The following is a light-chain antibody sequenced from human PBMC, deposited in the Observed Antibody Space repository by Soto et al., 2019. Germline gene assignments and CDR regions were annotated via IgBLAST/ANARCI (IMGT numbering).Light chain of an antibody. CDR2: QVT. CDR1: SNDITLYNY. J-gene: IGLJ1*01. CDR3: SSYTSSINYV. V-gene: IGLV2-14*01. Sequence: QSALTQPTSVSGSPGQSITMSCTGTSNDITLYNYVSWYQQYPGKAPKLIIYQVTNRPSGVSTRFSGSKSGNTASLTISGLQAEHEADYYCSSYTSSINYVFGTGTKVTVL.